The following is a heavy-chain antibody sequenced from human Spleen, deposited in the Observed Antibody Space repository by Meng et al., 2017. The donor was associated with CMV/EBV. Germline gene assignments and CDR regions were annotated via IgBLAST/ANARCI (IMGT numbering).Heavy chain of an antibody. D-gene: IGHD1-26*01. CDR2: ISAYSNNT. Sequence: KVSCKASGYTITNYGISWVRQAPEQGLEWMGWISAYSNNTSYAQKLQGRVTMTTDTSTSTAYMELRSLRSDDTAVYYCARDVPGTFDYWGQGTLVTVSS. V-gene: IGHV1-18*01. CDR1: GYTITNYG. J-gene: IGHJ4*02. CDR3: ARDVPGTFDY.